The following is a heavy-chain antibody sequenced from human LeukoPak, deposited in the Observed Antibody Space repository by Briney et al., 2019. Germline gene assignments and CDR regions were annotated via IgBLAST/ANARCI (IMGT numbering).Heavy chain of an antibody. CDR2: ISGSGGST. CDR1: GFTFSNYA. Sequence: GGSLRLSCAASGFTFSNYAMSWVRQAPGKGLEWVSAISGSGGSTYYADSVKGRFTISRDNSKNTLYLQMNSLRAEDTAVYYCAKARDLYFVWFPQLDWGQGTLVTVSS. J-gene: IGHJ4*02. CDR3: AKARDLYFVWFPQLD. V-gene: IGHV3-23*01. D-gene: IGHD3-9*01.